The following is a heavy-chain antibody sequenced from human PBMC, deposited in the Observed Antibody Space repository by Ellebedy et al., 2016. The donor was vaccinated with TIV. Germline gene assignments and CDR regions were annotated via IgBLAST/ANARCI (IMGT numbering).Heavy chain of an antibody. J-gene: IGHJ4*02. CDR3: ARDGGYSTGWYPYY. CDR1: GFTFSSHA. CDR2: MSYDGNSQ. V-gene: IGHV3-30-3*01. Sequence: GGSLRLSCAASGFTFSSHAMHWVRQAPGKGLEWLAVMSYDGNSQFYADSVKGRFTISRDTSKNTLFLQINSLRAEDTAVYYCARDGGYSTGWYPYYWGQGTLVTVSS. D-gene: IGHD6-19*01.